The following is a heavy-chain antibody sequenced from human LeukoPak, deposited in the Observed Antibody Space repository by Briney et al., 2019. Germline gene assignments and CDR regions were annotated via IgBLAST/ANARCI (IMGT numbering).Heavy chain of an antibody. V-gene: IGHV4-38-2*01. CDR1: GYSLCSVDY. Sequence: SETLSLTCALSGYSLCSVDYWGWIGPSPGKGLEWIGNIYHMERISYNPSPKSRVTISVDRSKNQFSLKLTSLPAAATSLYYCARMGPSVSDQLTYYWGQGTLVTVSS. CDR3: ARMGPSVSDQLTYY. CDR2: IYHMERI. J-gene: IGHJ4*02. D-gene: IGHD2-2*01.